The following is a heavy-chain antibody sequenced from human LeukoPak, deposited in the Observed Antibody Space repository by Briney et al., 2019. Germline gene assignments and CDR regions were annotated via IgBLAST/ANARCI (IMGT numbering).Heavy chain of an antibody. Sequence: ASVKVSCKASGYTFTGYHIHWVRQAPGQGLEWMGRINPYSGDTDFAQKFQGRVTMTRDTSITTAYMDLSSLTPDDTAVYFCARDQGSLTRSWYTGYWGQGTQVTVSS. J-gene: IGHJ4*02. CDR3: ARDQGSLTRSWYTGY. CDR2: INPYSGDT. CDR1: GYTFTGYH. V-gene: IGHV1-2*06. D-gene: IGHD6-13*01.